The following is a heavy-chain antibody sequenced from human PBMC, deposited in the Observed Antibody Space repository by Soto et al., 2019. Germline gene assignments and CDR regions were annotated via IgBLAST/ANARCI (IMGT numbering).Heavy chain of an antibody. CDR3: ARDGLGSGSFDY. D-gene: IGHD6-19*01. CDR2: ISRNGGST. Sequence: EVQLVESGGGLVQPGGSLRLSCAASGFTFSSYAMHWVRQAPGKGLEYVSAISRNGGSTYYANSVKGRFTISRDNSKNTLYLQMGSLRAEDMAVYYWARDGLGSGSFDYWGQGTLVTVSS. J-gene: IGHJ4*02. CDR1: GFTFSSYA. V-gene: IGHV3-64*01.